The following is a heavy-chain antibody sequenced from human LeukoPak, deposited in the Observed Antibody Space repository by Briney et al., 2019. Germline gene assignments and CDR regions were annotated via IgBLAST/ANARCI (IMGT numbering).Heavy chain of an antibody. D-gene: IGHD2-2*01. CDR1: GFTFDDYA. CDR3: AKDISRNFVVVPAADY. V-gene: IGHV3-43*02. CDR2: ISGDGGST. Sequence: GGSLRLSCAASGFTFDDYAMHWVRQPPGESLEWVSLISGDGGSTYYADSVKGRFTVSRDNSKNSLYLQMNSLRTEDTALYYCAKDISRNFVVVPAADYWGQGTLVTVSS. J-gene: IGHJ4*02.